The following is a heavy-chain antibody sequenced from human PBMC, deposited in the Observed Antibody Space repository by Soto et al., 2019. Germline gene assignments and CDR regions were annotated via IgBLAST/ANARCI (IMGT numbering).Heavy chain of an antibody. CDR2: ISYDGSIK. CDR3: AREWSTSGDLDY. J-gene: IGHJ4*02. V-gene: IGHV3-30-3*01. Sequence: QVQLVESGGGVVRPGRSLRLSCAASGFTFSSHSIQWVRQAPGKGLEWVAVISYDGSIKYYADSVKGRFTISRDNSKNTAYLQMNSLRAEDTAVFYCAREWSTSGDLDYWGQGTLVIVSS. D-gene: IGHD3-10*01. CDR1: GFTFSSHS.